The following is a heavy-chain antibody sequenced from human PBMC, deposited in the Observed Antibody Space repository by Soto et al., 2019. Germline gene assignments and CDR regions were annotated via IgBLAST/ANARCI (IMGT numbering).Heavy chain of an antibody. CDR2: IWYDGSNK. D-gene: IGHD2-2*01. CDR3: AREFSIVAVPAATNEDPNYYYYGMDV. CDR1: GCTCSSYG. J-gene: IGHJ6*02. V-gene: IGHV3-33*01. Sequence: GPLLLAGTAPGCTCSSYGMHWVRQAPGKGLEWVAVIWYDGSNKYYADSVKGRFTIARDNSKNTLYLQMNSLRAEDTAVYYCAREFSIVAVPAATNEDPNYYYYGMDVWGQGTKVTVSS.